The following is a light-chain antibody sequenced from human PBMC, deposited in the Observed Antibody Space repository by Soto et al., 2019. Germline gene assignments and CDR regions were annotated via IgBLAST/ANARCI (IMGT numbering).Light chain of an antibody. CDR3: HQSGT. CDR2: RAS. CDR1: QSVSGSY. V-gene: IGKV3-20*01. J-gene: IGKJ1*01. Sequence: EIVLTQSPGTLSLSPGERATLSCRASQSVSGSYLAWYQHKPGQAPRLLIYRASNRAAGIPDRFSGSESGTDFALTISRLEPEDFAVYYCHQSGTFGQGTKV.